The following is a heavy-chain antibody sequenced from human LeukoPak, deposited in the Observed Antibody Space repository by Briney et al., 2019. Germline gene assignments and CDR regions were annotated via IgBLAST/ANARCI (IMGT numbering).Heavy chain of an antibody. CDR3: ARSHDFWSGYYAEDAFDI. V-gene: IGHV1-2*02. Sequence: GASVKVSCKASGYTFTGYYMHWVRQAPGQGLEWMGWINPNSGGTNYAQKFQGRVTMTRDTSISTAYMELSRLRSGDTAVYYCARSHDFWSGYYAEDAFDIWGQGTMVTVSS. CDR1: GYTFTGYY. J-gene: IGHJ3*02. CDR2: INPNSGGT. D-gene: IGHD3-3*01.